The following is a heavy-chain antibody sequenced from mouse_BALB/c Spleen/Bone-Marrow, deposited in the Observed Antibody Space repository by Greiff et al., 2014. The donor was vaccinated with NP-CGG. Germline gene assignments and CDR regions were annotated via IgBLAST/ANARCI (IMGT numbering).Heavy chain of an antibody. CDR3: APYYCGSSLFAY. V-gene: IGHV14-3*02. Sequence: EVQVVESGAELVKPGASVKLSCTASGFNIKDTYMHWVKQRPEQGLEWIGRIDPANGNTKYDPKFQGKATITADTSSNTAYLQLSSLTSEDTAVYYCAPYYCGSSLFAYWGQGTLVTVSA. CDR1: GFNIKDTY. D-gene: IGHD1-1*01. CDR2: IDPANGNT. J-gene: IGHJ3*01.